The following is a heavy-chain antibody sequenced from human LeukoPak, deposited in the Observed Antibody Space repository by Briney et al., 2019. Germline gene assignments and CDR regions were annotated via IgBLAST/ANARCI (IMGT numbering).Heavy chain of an antibody. V-gene: IGHV3-7*01. J-gene: IGHJ3*02. CDR3: AREEFFRACGGGCCFWAPAFDI. Sequence: GGSLRLSCAASGFTFSGYWMTWVRQAPGKGLEWVANIKEDGSEKNDVDSVKGRFTISRDNAKNSLYLQMNSLRAEDTAVYYCAREEFFRACGGGCCFWAPAFDIWGQGTMVTVFS. CDR1: GFTFSGYW. CDR2: IKEDGSEK. D-gene: IGHD2-15*01.